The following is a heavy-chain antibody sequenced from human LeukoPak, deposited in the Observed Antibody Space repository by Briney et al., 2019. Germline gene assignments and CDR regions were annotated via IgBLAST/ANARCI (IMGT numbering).Heavy chain of an antibody. CDR2: ISSSSSTI. CDR1: GFTFSSYA. J-gene: IGHJ6*02. V-gene: IGHV3-48*04. D-gene: IGHD6-19*01. Sequence: GGSLRLSCAASGFTFSSYAMSWVRQAPGKGLEWVSYISSSSSTIYYADSVKGRFTISRDNAKNSLYLQMNSLRAEDTAVYYCARDGIAVAYYYGMDVWGQGTTVTVSS. CDR3: ARDGIAVAYYYGMDV.